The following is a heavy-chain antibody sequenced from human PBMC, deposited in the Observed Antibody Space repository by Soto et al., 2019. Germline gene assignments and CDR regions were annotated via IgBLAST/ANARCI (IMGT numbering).Heavy chain of an antibody. J-gene: IGHJ6*02. CDR1: GGSISGYY. CDR2: MYNTGST. V-gene: IGHV4-59*01. Sequence: SETLSLTCTVSGGSISGYYWSWIRQPPGKGLEWIGYMYNTGSTVYNPSFKSRVTTSVDTSKNQFSLKLNSVTAADTAVYYCARDLWGYCGTDCYPLDVWGQGTTVTVSS. D-gene: IGHD2-21*02. CDR3: ARDLWGYCGTDCYPLDV.